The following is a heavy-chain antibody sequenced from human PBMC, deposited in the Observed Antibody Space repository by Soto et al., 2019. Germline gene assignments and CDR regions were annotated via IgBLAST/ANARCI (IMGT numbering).Heavy chain of an antibody. CDR3: AKEPFDSDSYYVRDG. CDR2: ISYDGRKN. D-gene: IGHD3-10*01. CDR1: GFMFSNYA. J-gene: IGHJ6*02. V-gene: IGHV3-30*18. Sequence: HVQLVESGGGVVQPGRSLRLSCAASGFMFSNYAMHWVRQAPGKGLEWVAVISYDGRKNYYADSVKGRFTISRATSKNTLYLQMISLRVKNTAVYYCAKEPFDSDSYYVRDGGGQGTTVTVSS.